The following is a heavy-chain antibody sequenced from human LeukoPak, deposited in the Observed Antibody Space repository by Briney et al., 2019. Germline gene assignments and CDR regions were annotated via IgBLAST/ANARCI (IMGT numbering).Heavy chain of an antibody. Sequence: SVKVSCKASGGTFSSYAISWVRQAPGQRLEWMGRIIPILGIANYAQKFQGRVTITADKSTSTAYMELSSLRSEDTAVYYCARHAAAGLYYFDYWGQGTLVTVSS. CDR2: IIPILGIA. J-gene: IGHJ4*02. CDR1: GGTFSSYA. V-gene: IGHV1-69*04. D-gene: IGHD6-13*01. CDR3: ARHAAAGLYYFDY.